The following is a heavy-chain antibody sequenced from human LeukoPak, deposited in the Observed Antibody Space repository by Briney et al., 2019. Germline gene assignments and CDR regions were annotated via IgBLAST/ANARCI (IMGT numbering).Heavy chain of an antibody. V-gene: IGHV1-18*01. J-gene: IGHJ4*02. CDR1: GYTFTSYG. CDR3: ARDTPIVGATNRADY. CDR2: ISAYNGNT. Sequence: ASVKVSCKASGYTFTSYGISWVRQAPGQGLEWMGWISAYNGNTNYAQKLQGRVTMTTDTSTSTAYMELRSLRSDDTAVYYCARDTPIVGATNRADYWGQGTLVTVSS. D-gene: IGHD1-26*01.